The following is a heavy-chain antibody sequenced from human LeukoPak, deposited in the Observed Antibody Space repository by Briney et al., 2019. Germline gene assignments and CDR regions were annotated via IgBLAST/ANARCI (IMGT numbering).Heavy chain of an antibody. J-gene: IGHJ4*02. CDR1: GASITNTSLSNTGYF. D-gene: IGHD2-2*01. Sequence: SETLSLTCAISGASITNTSLSNTGYFWGWIRQPPGKGLQWIGSIYHTGSTYYSPSLKSRVTISVDASKNQFSLKLNFVTAADTAVYYCAKIGYCSTTTSYSTVFDSWGQGTLVTVSS. V-gene: IGHV4-39*01. CDR2: IYHTGST. CDR3: AKIGYCSTTTSYSTVFDS.